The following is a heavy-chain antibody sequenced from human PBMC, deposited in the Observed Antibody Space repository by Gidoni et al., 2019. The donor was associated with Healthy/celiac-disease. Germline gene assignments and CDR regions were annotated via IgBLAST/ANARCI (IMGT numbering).Heavy chain of an antibody. D-gene: IGHD3-22*01. J-gene: IGHJ1*01. V-gene: IGHV4-34*01. Sequence: QVQLQQWGAGLLKPSETLSLTCAVYGGSFSGYYWSWIRQPPGKGLEWIGEINHSGSTNYNPSLKSRVTISVDTSKNQFSLKLSSVTAADTAVYYCARRRYYYDSSGYPFQHWGQGTLVTVSS. CDR3: ARRRYYYDSSGYPFQH. CDR1: GGSFSGYY. CDR2: INHSGST.